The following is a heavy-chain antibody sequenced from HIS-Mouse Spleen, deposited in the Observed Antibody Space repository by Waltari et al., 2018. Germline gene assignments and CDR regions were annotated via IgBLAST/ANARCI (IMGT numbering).Heavy chain of an antibody. CDR1: GFHFSNAW. CDR2: IKSTPDGGTT. CDR3: TTELLWFGELAAFDI. Sequence: EVQLVESGGGLVKPGGSLRLSCAASGFHFSNAWMSWVRQAPGKGLGWVSRIKSTPDGGTTDYAAPVKGRFTISRDDSKNTLYLQMNSLKTEDTAVYYCTTELLWFGELAAFDIWGQGTMVTVSS. D-gene: IGHD3-10*01. J-gene: IGHJ3*02. V-gene: IGHV3-15*01.